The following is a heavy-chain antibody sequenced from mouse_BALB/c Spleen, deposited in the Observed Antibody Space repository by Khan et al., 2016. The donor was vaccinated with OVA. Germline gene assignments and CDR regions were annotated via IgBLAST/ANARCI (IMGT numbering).Heavy chain of an antibody. D-gene: IGHD1-2*01. CDR2: IWSGGST. CDR1: GFSLTNYG. J-gene: IGHJ4*01. CDR3: ARSLLLAMDY. V-gene: IGHV2-4-1*01. Sequence: QVQLKQSGPGLVEPSQSLSINCTVSGFSLTNYGVHWVRQSPGKGLEWLGMIWSGGSTDYNAAFISRLSIRKDNSKSQVYFIMNSLQADDTAIYYCARSLLLAMDYWGQGTSVTVSS.